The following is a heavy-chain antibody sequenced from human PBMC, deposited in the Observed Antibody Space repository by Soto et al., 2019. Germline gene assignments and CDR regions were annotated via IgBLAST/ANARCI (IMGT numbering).Heavy chain of an antibody. D-gene: IGHD4-17*01. V-gene: IGHV1-2*02. CDR2: INPRNGAT. CDR3: ARAPSMTTVVTPSDY. Sequence: ASVKVSCKASGYTFTDYYIHWVRQAPGQGLEWMAWINPRNGATNYAQKFQGRVTMTRDTSTSTAYMELRSLRSDDTAVYYCARAPSMTTVVTPSDYWGQGTLVTVSS. CDR1: GYTFTDYY. J-gene: IGHJ4*02.